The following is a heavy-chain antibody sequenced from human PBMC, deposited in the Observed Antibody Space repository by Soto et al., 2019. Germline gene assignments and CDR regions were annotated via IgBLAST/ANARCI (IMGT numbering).Heavy chain of an antibody. D-gene: IGHD3-22*01. Sequence: LRLSCAASGFTFSSYAMIWVRQAPLKGLEWVSAISGSGGSTYYADSVKGRFTISRDNSKNTLYLQMNSLRAEDTAVYYCAKQDEYYYDSSGYYADYWGQGTLVTVS. CDR1: GFTFSSYA. CDR2: ISGSGGST. J-gene: IGHJ4*02. CDR3: AKQDEYYYDSSGYYADY. V-gene: IGHV3-23*01.